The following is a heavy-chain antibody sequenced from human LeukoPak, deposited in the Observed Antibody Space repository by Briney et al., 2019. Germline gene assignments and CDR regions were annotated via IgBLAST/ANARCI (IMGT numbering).Heavy chain of an antibody. D-gene: IGHD3-10*01. CDR1: GYTFTSYY. V-gene: IGHV1-46*01. CDR3: ARVGLYYYYGMDV. Sequence: ASVKVSCKASGYTFTSYYMHWVRQAPGQGLEWMGIINPSGGSTSYAQKFQGRVTMTRDTSISTAYMELSRLRSDDTAVYYCARVGLYYYYGMDVWGQGTTVTVSS. CDR2: INPSGGST. J-gene: IGHJ6*02.